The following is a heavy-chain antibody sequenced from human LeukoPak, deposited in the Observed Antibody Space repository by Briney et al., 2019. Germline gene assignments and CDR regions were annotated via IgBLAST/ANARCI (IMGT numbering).Heavy chain of an antibody. D-gene: IGHD5-18*01. CDR2: IYYSGST. V-gene: IGHV4-39*01. Sequence: SETLSLTCTVSGGSISSNTYYWGWIRQPPGKGLEWIGSIYYSGSTYYNPSLKSRVTISVDTSKNQFSLKLSSVTAADTAVYYCARLRDTAMVFLDYWGQGTLVTVSS. J-gene: IGHJ4*02. CDR1: GGSISSNTYY. CDR3: ARLRDTAMVFLDY.